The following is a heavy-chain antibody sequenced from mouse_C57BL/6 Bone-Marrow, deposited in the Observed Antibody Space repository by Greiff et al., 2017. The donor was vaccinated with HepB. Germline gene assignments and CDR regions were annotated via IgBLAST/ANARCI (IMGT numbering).Heavy chain of an antibody. J-gene: IGHJ4*01. V-gene: IGHV8-8*01. CDR2: IWWDDDK. Sequence: QVQLKESGPGILQPSQTLSLTCSFSGFSLSTFGMGVGWIRQPSGKGLEWLAHIWWDDDKYYNPALKSRLTISKDTSKNQVFLKIANVDTADTATYYCARIPIYYYGSSYAMDYWGQGTSVTVSS. CDR3: ARIPIYYYGSSYAMDY. D-gene: IGHD1-1*01. CDR1: GFSLSTFGMG.